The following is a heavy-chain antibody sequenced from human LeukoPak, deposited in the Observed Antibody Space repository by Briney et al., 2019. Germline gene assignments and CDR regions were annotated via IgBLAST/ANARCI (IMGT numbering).Heavy chain of an antibody. CDR3: ARDPRCSSTSCYISYSFDI. V-gene: IGHV3-33*01. CDR1: GFTFSSYG. D-gene: IGHD2-2*02. CDR2: IWYDGSSK. Sequence: GGSLRLSCAASGFTFSSYGMHWVRQAPGKGLEWVAVIWYDGSSKYYADSVKGRFTISRDNSKNTLYLQMNSLRAEDTAVYYCARDPRCSSTSCYISYSFDIWGQGTMVTVSS. J-gene: IGHJ3*02.